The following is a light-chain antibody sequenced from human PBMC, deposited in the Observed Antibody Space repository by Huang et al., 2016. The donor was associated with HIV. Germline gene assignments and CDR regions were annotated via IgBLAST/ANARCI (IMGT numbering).Light chain of an antibody. CDR3: QQSYSTPLT. V-gene: IGKV1-39*01. CDR2: AAS. CDR1: QSISSY. J-gene: IGKJ4*01. Sequence: DIQMTQSPSSLSASVGDRVTITCRVSQSISSYLNWYQQKPGKAPKLLIYAASSLQSGVPSRFSGSGSGTDFTRTISSLQPEDFATYYCQQSYSTPLTFGGGTKVEIK.